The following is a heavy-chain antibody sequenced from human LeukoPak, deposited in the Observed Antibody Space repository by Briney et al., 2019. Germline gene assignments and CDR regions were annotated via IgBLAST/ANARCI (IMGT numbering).Heavy chain of an antibody. CDR2: ISGSGANT. Sequence: GGSLRLSCAASKFTFSTSAMSWVRQAPGKGLEWVSAISGSGANTYYADSVKGRFTISRDNSENTLYLQLNSLRAEDTAIYYCARLQGVSTFDYWGQGTLVTVSS. CDR3: ARLQGVSTFDY. J-gene: IGHJ4*02. V-gene: IGHV3-23*01. CDR1: KFTFSTSA. D-gene: IGHD5/OR15-5a*01.